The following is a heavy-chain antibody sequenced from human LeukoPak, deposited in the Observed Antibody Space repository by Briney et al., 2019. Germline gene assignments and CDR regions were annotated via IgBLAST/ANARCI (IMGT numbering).Heavy chain of an antibody. CDR1: GFTLSAFS. Sequence: GGSLRPSCAASGFTLSAFSMNSFRQPPGMGLRWVSYITSNSATIQYADSVKGRFTISRDNAKNSLSLQMNSLRDEDTAVYYCARDYADYVGYFFFDYWGQGTLVTVSS. CDR3: ARDYADYVGYFFFDY. CDR2: ITSNSATI. V-gene: IGHV3-48*02. D-gene: IGHD4-17*01. J-gene: IGHJ4*02.